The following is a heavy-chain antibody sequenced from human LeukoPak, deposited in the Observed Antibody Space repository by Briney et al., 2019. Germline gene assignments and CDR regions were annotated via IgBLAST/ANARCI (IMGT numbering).Heavy chain of an antibody. Sequence: SETLSLTCTVSGGSISSYYWSWIRQPLGKGLEWIGYIYYSGSTNYNPSLKSRVTISVDTSKNQFSLKLSSVTAADTAVYYCARVGYDSSGLDYWGQGTLVTVSS. V-gene: IGHV4-59*01. CDR1: GGSISSYY. J-gene: IGHJ4*02. CDR3: ARVGYDSSGLDY. CDR2: IYYSGST. D-gene: IGHD3-22*01.